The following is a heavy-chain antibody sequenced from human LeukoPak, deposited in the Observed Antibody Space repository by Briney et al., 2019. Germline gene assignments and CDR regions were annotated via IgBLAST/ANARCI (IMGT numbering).Heavy chain of an antibody. CDR2: INHSGST. CDR1: GGSFSGYY. V-gene: IGHV4-34*01. J-gene: IGHJ4*02. CDR3: ARMGRQWLVLDY. D-gene: IGHD6-19*01. Sequence: SETLSLTCAVYGGSFSGYYWSWIRQPPGKGLEWIGEINHSGSTNYNPSLKSRVTISVDTSKNQFSLKLSSVTAADTAVYYCARMGRQWLVLDYWGQGTLVTVSS.